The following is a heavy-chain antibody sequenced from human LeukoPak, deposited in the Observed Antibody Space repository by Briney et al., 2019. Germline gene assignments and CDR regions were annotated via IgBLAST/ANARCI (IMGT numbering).Heavy chain of an antibody. CDR1: GFTFSNSP. D-gene: IGHD4-17*01. J-gene: IGHJ4*02. V-gene: IGHV3-30-3*01. CDR3: ARSGDGDYALY. CDR2: ISYDGTNK. Sequence: TGGSLRLSCAASGFTFSNSPMHWVRQAPGKGLEWMAVISYDGTNKYYADSVKGQFTISRDNSKNTLYLQMNSLRAEDTAVYYCARSGDGDYALYWGQGTLVIVSS.